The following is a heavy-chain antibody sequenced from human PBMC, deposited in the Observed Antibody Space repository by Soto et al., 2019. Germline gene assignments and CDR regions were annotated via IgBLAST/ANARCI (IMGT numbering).Heavy chain of an antibody. CDR2: INHSGST. Sequence: SETLSLTCAVYGGSFSGYYWSWIRQPPGKGLEWIGEINHSGSTNYNPSLKSRVTISVDTSKNQFSLKLSSVTAADTAVYYYARGCSGIVVVPAASNWFDPWGQGTLVTVSS. D-gene: IGHD2-2*01. CDR1: GGSFSGYY. J-gene: IGHJ5*02. V-gene: IGHV4-34*01. CDR3: ARGCSGIVVVPAASNWFDP.